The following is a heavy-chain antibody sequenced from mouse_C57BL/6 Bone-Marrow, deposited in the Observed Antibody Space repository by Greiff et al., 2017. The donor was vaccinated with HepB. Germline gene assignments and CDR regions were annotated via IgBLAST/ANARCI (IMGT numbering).Heavy chain of an antibody. CDR3: TTVPSSLYGYGGRDY. Sequence: VQLQQSGAELVRPGASVKLSCTASGFNIKDDYMHWVKQRPEQGLEWIGWIDPENGDTEYASKFQGKATITADTSSNTAYLQLSSLTSEDTAVYYCTTVPSSLYGYGGRDYWGQGTSVTVSS. D-gene: IGHD2-2*01. V-gene: IGHV14-4*01. CDR1: GFNIKDDY. CDR2: IDPENGDT. J-gene: IGHJ4*01.